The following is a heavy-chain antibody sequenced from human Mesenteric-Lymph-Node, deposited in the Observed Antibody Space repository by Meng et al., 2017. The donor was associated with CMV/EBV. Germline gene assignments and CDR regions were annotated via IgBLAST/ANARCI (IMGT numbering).Heavy chain of an antibody. J-gene: IGHJ6*02. V-gene: IGHV3-20*04. CDR2: INWNGGST. Sequence: GESLKISCAASGFTFDDYGMSWVRQAPGKGLEWVSGINWNGGSTGYADSVKGRFTISRDTSKNTLYLQMNILMADDTAVYYCARGFCTSTKCSLGTMDVWGQGTTVTVSS. CDR3: ARGFCTSTKCSLGTMDV. CDR1: GFTFDDYG. D-gene: IGHD2-8*01.